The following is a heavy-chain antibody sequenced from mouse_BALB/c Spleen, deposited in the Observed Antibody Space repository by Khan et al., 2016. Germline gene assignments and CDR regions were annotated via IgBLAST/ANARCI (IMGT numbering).Heavy chain of an antibody. CDR1: GYSITSDYA. CDR3: ARSGPFYFDY. D-gene: IGHD4-1*01. CDR2: ISYSGST. J-gene: IGHJ2*01. Sequence: EVQLQESGPGLVKPSQSLSLTCTVTGYSITSDYAWNWIRQFPGNKLEWMGYISYSGSTSYNPSLKSRISITRDTSKNQFFLPLHSVTTEDTAAYSCARSGPFYFDYWGQGTTLTVSS. V-gene: IGHV3-2*02.